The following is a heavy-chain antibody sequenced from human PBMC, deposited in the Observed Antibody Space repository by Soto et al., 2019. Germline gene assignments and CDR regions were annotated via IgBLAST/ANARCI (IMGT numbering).Heavy chain of an antibody. Sequence: QVQLVESGGGVVQPGRSLRLSCAASGFTFSSYGMHWVRQAPGKGLEWVAVIWYDGSNKYYADSVKGRFTISRDNSKNTLYLQMNSLRAEDTAVYYCARDLADYGDYDPLGYWGQGTLVTVSS. D-gene: IGHD4-17*01. CDR2: IWYDGSNK. CDR1: GFTFSSYG. J-gene: IGHJ4*02. CDR3: ARDLADYGDYDPLGY. V-gene: IGHV3-33*01.